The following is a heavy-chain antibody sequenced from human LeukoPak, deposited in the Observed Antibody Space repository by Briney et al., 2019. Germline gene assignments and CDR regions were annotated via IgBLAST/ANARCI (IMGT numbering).Heavy chain of an antibody. V-gene: IGHV3-23*01. CDR1: GFTFSSYA. J-gene: IGHJ3*01. D-gene: IGHD3-16*01. Sequence: PGGSLRLSCAASGFTFSSYAMSWVRQAPGKGLEWVSAISGSGGSTYYADSVKGRFTISRDNSKNTLYLQMNSLRAEDTAVYYCAKDQGLLTYGGVMVMRNAFDVWGQGTMVTVSS. CDR3: AKDQGLLTYGGVMVMRNAFDV. CDR2: ISGSGGST.